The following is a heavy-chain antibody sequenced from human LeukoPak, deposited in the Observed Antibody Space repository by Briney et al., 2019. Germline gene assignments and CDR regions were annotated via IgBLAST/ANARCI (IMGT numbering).Heavy chain of an antibody. CDR2: FDPEDGET. CDR1: GYTLTELS. CDR3: ATFTPYCGGDCPDY. D-gene: IGHD2-21*02. J-gene: IGHJ4*02. V-gene: IGHV1-24*01. Sequence: ASVKVSCKVSGYTLTELSMHWVRQAPGKGLEWMGGFDPEDGETIYAQKFQGRVTMTEDTSTDTAYMELSRLRSEDTAVYYCATFTPYCGGDCPDYWGQGTLVTVSS.